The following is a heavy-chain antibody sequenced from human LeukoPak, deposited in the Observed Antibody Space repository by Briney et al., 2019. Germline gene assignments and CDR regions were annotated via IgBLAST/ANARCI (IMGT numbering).Heavy chain of an antibody. J-gene: IGHJ5*02. V-gene: IGHV1-69*08. D-gene: IGHD5-12*01. CDR1: GGXFSDYS. CDR2: IIAILDTA. Sequence: SVKVSCKSSGGXFSDYSIIWVRQAPGQGLEWMGRIIAILDTAHYAQKFQGRFTITADKSTTTVYMELSSLRSDDTAVYYCVRSGYDYDWFDPWGQGTLVTVSS. CDR3: VRSGYDYDWFDP.